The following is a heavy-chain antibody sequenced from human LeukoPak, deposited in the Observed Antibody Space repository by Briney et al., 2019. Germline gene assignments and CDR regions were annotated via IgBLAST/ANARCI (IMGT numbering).Heavy chain of an antibody. V-gene: IGHV3-23*01. D-gene: IGHD3-3*01. CDR1: GFTFSSYA. Sequence: GGSLRLSCAASGFTFSSYAMSWVRQAPGKGLEWVSALSGSGGTTYYADSVKGRFTISRDNSKNTLYLQMNSLRAEDTAVYYCAKDPHDFWSGYSADYWGQGTLVTVSS. CDR2: LSGSGGTT. J-gene: IGHJ4*02. CDR3: AKDPHDFWSGYSADY.